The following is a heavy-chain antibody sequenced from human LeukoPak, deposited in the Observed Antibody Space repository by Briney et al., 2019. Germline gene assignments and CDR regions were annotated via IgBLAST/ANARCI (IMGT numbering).Heavy chain of an antibody. J-gene: IGHJ4*02. CDR2: ISSSGSST. CDR1: GLVFDNFA. V-gene: IGHV3-23*01. Sequence: GGSLRLSCAASGLVFDNFAMSWVRQAPGKGLVWVSTISSSGSSTYYADSVKGRFTVSRDNSKNTLDLQMNSPGVEDTAVYYCATQLLWFGESVEEGYWGQGTLVTVSS. CDR3: ATQLLWFGESVEEGY. D-gene: IGHD3-10*01.